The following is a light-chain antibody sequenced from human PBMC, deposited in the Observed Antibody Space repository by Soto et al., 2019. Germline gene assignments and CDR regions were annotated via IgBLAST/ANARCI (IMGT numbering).Light chain of an antibody. CDR2: ANN. V-gene: IGLV1-40*01. CDR3: QSYDSSLSGYV. CDR1: RSNIGAGYD. Sequence: QSALTQPPSVSGAPGQRVTISCTGSRSNIGAGYDVHWYQQLPGTAPKLLIYANNIRPSGVPGRFSGSKSGTSASLAITGLQAEYEADYYCQSYDSSLSGYVFGTGTKVTVL. J-gene: IGLJ1*01.